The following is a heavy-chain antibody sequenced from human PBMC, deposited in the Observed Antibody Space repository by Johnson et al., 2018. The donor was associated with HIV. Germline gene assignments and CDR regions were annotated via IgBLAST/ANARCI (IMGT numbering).Heavy chain of an antibody. D-gene: IGHD1-26*01. CDR3: AKSGFSGSYQGAYDI. Sequence: QVYLVESGGGVVQPGRSLRLSCAASGFTFSSYGMHWVRRAPGKGLEWVAVISYDGSNKYYADSVKGRFTISRDNSKNTLYLQMNSLRAEDTAVYYCAKSGFSGSYQGAYDIWGQGTMVTVSS. V-gene: IGHV3-30*18. CDR1: GFTFSSYG. CDR2: ISYDGSNK. J-gene: IGHJ3*02.